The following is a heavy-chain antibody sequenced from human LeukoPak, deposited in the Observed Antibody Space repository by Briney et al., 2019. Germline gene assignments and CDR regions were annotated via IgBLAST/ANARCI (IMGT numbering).Heavy chain of an antibody. D-gene: IGHD5-18*01. V-gene: IGHV3-23*01. CDR1: GFTFGSYA. Sequence: GGSLRLSCAASGFTFGSYAMTWVRQAPGKGLEWVSSISGGGGSTYYADSVKGRFTISRDNSKNTLYLQMNSLRVEDTAVYYCAKDLLAMTPMVSGLLCGGQGTLVTVS. CDR2: ISGGGGST. J-gene: IGHJ4*02. CDR3: AKDLLAMTPMVSGLLC.